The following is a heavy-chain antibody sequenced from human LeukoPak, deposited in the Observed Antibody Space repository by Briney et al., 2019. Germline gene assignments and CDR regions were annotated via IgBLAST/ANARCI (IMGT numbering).Heavy chain of an antibody. Sequence: ASVKVSCKASGYTFTGYYMHWVRQAPGQGLEWVGWINPNSGGTNYAQKFQGRVTMTRDTSIRTAYMELSRLTSDDTAVYYCARNIWFGESADAFDIWGQGTMVTVSS. CDR1: GYTFTGYY. CDR2: INPNSGGT. J-gene: IGHJ3*02. V-gene: IGHV1-2*02. D-gene: IGHD3-10*01. CDR3: ARNIWFGESADAFDI.